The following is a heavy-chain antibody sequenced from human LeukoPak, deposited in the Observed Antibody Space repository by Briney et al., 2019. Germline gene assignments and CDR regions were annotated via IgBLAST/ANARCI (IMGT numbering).Heavy chain of an antibody. J-gene: IGHJ3*02. D-gene: IGHD1-26*01. CDR1: GFTFCRYC. CDR3: ARGGSPPEALGDAFDI. CDR2: FNSDGSST. V-gene: IGHV3-74*01. Sequence: GCLRLSCAASGFTFCRYCMPWVRQGPGRGLGRVSGFNSDGSSTINADSVKGRFTSSRDNAKNTLYLQMNSLRVEDTAVYFCARGGSPPEALGDAFDIWGQGTMVTVSS.